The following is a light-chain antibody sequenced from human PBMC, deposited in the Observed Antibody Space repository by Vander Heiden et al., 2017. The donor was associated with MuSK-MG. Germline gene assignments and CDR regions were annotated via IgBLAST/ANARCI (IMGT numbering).Light chain of an antibody. Sequence: DIQMTQSPSTLSASLGDRATLTCRASQSISSWLAWYHQKPGTAPKLLIYDASSLESGAPSRCSGSGSGTEFTLTISSLQPDDFATYYCQQYNSYPFTFGPGTKVDIK. CDR3: QQYNSYPFT. CDR2: DAS. V-gene: IGKV1-5*01. CDR1: QSISSW. J-gene: IGKJ3*01.